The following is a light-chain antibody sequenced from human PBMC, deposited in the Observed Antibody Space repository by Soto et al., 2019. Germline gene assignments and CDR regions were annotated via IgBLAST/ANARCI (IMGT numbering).Light chain of an antibody. CDR3: QQYKNWPL. CDR1: ESVSTN. CDR2: GAS. J-gene: IGKJ5*01. V-gene: IGKV3-15*01. Sequence: EIEMTQSPATLSLAPGERVTLSCRASESVSTNLAWYQQKAGQAPRLLIYGASTRATGIPARFSGSESGTDFTLTISSLEPEDFAVYYCQQYKNWPLFGQGTRLEIK.